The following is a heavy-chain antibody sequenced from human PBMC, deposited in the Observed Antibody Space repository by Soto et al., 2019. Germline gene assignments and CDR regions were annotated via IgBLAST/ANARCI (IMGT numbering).Heavy chain of an antibody. J-gene: IGHJ4*02. V-gene: IGHV3-30*18. CDR2: ISYDGSNK. Sequence: PGGSLRLSCAASGFTFSSYGMHWVRQAPGKGLEWVAVISYDGSNKYYADSVKGRFTISRDNSKNTLYLQMNSLRAEDTAVYYCAKEKYSSYFDYWGQGTLVTVS. CDR3: AKEKYSSYFDY. D-gene: IGHD6-19*01. CDR1: GFTFSSYG.